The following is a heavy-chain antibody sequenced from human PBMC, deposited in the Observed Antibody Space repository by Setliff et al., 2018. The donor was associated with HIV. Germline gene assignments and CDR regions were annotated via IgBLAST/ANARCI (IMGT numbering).Heavy chain of an antibody. Sequence: ASVKVSCKASGYSFNEYGISWVRQAPGQGLEWMGWISPYNGDTRYAQKVQGRVTLTTDTSTNTGYMELRTLRSDDTAMYYCARGGRTIVVPDIWGQGTMVTVSS. CDR3: ARGGRTIVVPDI. CDR1: GYSFNEYG. V-gene: IGHV1-18*01. CDR2: ISPYNGDT. D-gene: IGHD3-22*01. J-gene: IGHJ3*02.